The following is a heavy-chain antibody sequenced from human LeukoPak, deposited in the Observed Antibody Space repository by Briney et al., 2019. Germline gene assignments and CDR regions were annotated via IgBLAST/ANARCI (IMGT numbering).Heavy chain of an antibody. Sequence: ASVKVSCKASGYTFTGYYMHWVRQAPGQGLEWMGWINPNSGGTNYAQKFQGRVTMTRDTSISTAYMELSRLRSDDTGVYYCARYSYDFWSGYPPEYGMDVWGQGTTVTVSS. CDR2: INPNSGGT. V-gene: IGHV1-2*02. J-gene: IGHJ6*02. CDR1: GYTFTGYY. D-gene: IGHD3-3*01. CDR3: ARYSYDFWSGYPPEYGMDV.